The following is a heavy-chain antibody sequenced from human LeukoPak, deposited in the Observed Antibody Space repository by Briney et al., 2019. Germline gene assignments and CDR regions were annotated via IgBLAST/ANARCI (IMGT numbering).Heavy chain of an antibody. CDR2: IYTSGST. J-gene: IGHJ4*02. CDR3: ARVEMATYFDY. CDR1: GGSISSGSYY. Sequence: ASETLSLTCTVSGGSISSGSYYWHWIRQPAGKGLEWIGRIYTSGSTNYNPSLKSRVTISVDTSKNQFSLKLSSVTAADTAVYYCARVEMATYFDYWGQGTLVTVSS. D-gene: IGHD5-24*01. V-gene: IGHV4-61*02.